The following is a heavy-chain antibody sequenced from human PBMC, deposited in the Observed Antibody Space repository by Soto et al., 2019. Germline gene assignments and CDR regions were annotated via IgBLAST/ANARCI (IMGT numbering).Heavy chain of an antibody. D-gene: IGHD5-12*01. V-gene: IGHV4-34*01. CDR2: IKDGGLT. Sequence: QVQPQQWGAGLLKPSETLSLTCVVYGGSLSGYYWSWIRQPPGKGLEWIGEIKDGGLTNYSPSLKSRATISVDRPKNQFSLKLHSVTAADTAVYYCARGQEGVVATHWDQGALVTVSS. CDR3: ARGQEGVVATH. J-gene: IGHJ4*02. CDR1: GGSLSGYY.